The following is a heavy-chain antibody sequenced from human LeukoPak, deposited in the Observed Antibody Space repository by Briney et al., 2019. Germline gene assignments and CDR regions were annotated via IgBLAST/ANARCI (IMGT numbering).Heavy chain of an antibody. D-gene: IGHD6-6*01. J-gene: IGHJ1*01. CDR1: GFTFSSYG. Sequence: GGSLRLSCAASGFTFSSYGMHWVRQAPGKGLEWVAFIRYDGSNKYYADSVKGRFTMSRDNSKTTLYLQMNSMTAEDTAVYYCARVRDYSSSSSYFLHWGQGTLVTVSP. CDR3: ARVRDYSSSSSYFLH. CDR2: IRYDGSNK. V-gene: IGHV3-30*02.